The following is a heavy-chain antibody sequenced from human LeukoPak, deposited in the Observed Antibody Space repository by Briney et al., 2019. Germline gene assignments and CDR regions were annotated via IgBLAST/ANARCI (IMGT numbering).Heavy chain of an antibody. V-gene: IGHV3-7*01. CDR2: MKEDGSEK. CDR3: ARDWSGTI. J-gene: IGHJ4*02. Sequence: GGSLRLSCAASGFTFSNSWMTWVRQAPGKGLEWVANMKEDGSEKYYVDSVKGRFTTSRDNAKNSLYLQMNSLRVEDTAVYYCARDWSGTIWGQGTLVTVSS. CDR1: GFTFSNSW. D-gene: IGHD3-3*01.